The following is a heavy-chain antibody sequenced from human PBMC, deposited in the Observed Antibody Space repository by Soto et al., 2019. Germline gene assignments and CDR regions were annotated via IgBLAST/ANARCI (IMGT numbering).Heavy chain of an antibody. CDR2: IIPILGIA. V-gene: IGHV1-69*04. CDR3: AREQHHYYDFWSGQERSYFDY. Sequence: SVKVSCKASGGSFSIYTISWVRQAPGQGLEWMGRIIPILGIANYAQKFQGRVTITADKSTSTAYMELSSLRSEDTAVYYCAREQHHYYDFWSGQERSYFDYWGQG. D-gene: IGHD3-3*01. CDR1: GGSFSIYT. J-gene: IGHJ4*02.